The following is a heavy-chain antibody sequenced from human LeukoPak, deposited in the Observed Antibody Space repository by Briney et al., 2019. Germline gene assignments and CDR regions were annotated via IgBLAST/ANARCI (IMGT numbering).Heavy chain of an antibody. CDR3: ARHDWFDP. CDR2: IRYDGSNK. V-gene: IGHV3-30*02. Sequence: GSLRLSCAASGFTFSSYGMHWVRQAPGKGLEWVAFIRYDGSNKYYADSVKGRFTISRDNSKNTLYLHVNSLRPEDTAVYYCARHDWFDPWGRGTLVTVSS. J-gene: IGHJ5*02. CDR1: GFTFSSYG.